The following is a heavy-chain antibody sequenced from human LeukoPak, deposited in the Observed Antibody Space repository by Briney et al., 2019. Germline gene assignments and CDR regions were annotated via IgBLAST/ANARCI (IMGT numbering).Heavy chain of an antibody. CDR1: GGSISSYY. CDR2: IYYSGST. J-gene: IGHJ4*02. V-gene: IGHV4-59*08. D-gene: IGHD1-1*01. CDR3: ARHNDLEIYYFDY. Sequence: PSETLSLTCTVSGGSISSYYWSWIRQPPGKGLEWIGYIYYSGSTNYNPSLKSRVTISVDTSKNQFSLKLSSVTAADTAVYYCARHNDLEIYYFDYWGQGTLVTVSS.